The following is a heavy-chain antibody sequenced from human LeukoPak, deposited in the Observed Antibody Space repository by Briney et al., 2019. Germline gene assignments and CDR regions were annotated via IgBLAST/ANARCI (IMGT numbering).Heavy chain of an antibody. CDR2: IYYIGST. V-gene: IGHV4-59*01. CDR3: ARGDPYYYDSSGSVDY. Sequence: PSETLSLTCTVSGGSISRYYWSWIRQPPGKGLEGIGYIYYIGSTNYNPSLKSRVPISVDTSKNQFSLNLTSVTAADTAVYYCARGDPYYYDSSGSVDYWGQGTLVTVSS. J-gene: IGHJ4*02. CDR1: GGSISRYY. D-gene: IGHD3-22*01.